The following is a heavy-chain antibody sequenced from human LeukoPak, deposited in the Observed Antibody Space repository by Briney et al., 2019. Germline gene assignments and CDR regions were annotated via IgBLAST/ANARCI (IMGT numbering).Heavy chain of an antibody. CDR2: IYYSGST. CDR3: ARGGLIPSEGSYFDY. D-gene: IGHD3-10*01. J-gene: IGHJ4*02. Sequence: PSETLSLTCTVSGGSISSSSYYWGWIRQPPGKGLEWIGSIYYSGSTYYNPSLKSRVTISVDTSKNQSSLKLSSVTAADTAVYYCARGGLIPSEGSYFDYWGQGTLVTVSS. CDR1: GGSISSSSYY. V-gene: IGHV4-39*07.